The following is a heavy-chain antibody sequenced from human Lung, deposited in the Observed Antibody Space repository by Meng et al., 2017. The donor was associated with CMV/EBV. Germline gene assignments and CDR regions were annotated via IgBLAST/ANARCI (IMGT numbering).Heavy chain of an antibody. D-gene: IGHD2-2*01. V-gene: IGHV3-23*01. CDR1: GFTFSSYA. CDR3: AREMLVVPAATLSY. J-gene: IGHJ4*02. CDR2: ISGSGGST. Sequence: GEXXKISCAASGFTFSSYAMSWVRQAPGKGLEWVSAISGSGGSTYYADSVKGRFTISRDNSKNTLYLQMNSLRAEDTAVYYCAREMLVVPAATLSYLGQGXLVTVSS.